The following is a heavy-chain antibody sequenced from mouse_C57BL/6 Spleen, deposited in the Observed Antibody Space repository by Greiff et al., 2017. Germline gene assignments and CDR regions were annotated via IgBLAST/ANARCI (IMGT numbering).Heavy chain of an antibody. Sequence: EVHLVESGGDLVKPGGSLKLSCAASGFTFSSYGMSWVRQTPDKRLEWVATISSGGSYTYYPDSVKGRFTSSRDKAKNTLYLQVSSLKSDDTAMYYCARRETAQATGAMDYWGQGTSVTVSS. D-gene: IGHD3-2*02. V-gene: IGHV5-6*01. CDR2: ISSGGSYT. J-gene: IGHJ4*01. CDR3: ARRETAQATGAMDY. CDR1: GFTFSSYG.